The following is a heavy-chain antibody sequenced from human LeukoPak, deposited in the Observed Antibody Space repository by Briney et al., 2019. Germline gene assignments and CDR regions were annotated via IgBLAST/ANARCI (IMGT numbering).Heavy chain of an antibody. CDR1: GYSFTNYW. V-gene: IGHV5-51*01. J-gene: IGHJ4*02. CDR2: IYPGDSDT. CDR3: VRVEGYDYFDY. D-gene: IGHD5-12*01. Sequence: GESLKISCKGSGYSFTNYWIGWVRQMPGKGLEWMAIIYPGDSDTRYSPSFQGQVTISADKSISTAYLQWSSLKASDTAMYYCVRVEGYDYFDYWGQGTLVTVSS.